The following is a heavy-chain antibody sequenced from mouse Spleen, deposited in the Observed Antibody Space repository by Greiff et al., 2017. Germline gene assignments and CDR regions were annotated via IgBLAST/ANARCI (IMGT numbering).Heavy chain of an antibody. D-gene: IGHD2-3*01. CDR2: ISSGGGST. V-gene: IGHV5-12-1*01. CDR3: ARHPYEKGAMDY. Sequence: EVQGVESGGGLVKPGGSLKLSCAASGFAFSSYDMSWVRQTPEKRLEWVAYISSGGGSTYYPDTVKGRFTISRDNAKNTLYLQMSSLKSEDTAMYYCARHPYEKGAMDYWGQGTSVTVSS. J-gene: IGHJ4*01. CDR1: GFAFSSYD.